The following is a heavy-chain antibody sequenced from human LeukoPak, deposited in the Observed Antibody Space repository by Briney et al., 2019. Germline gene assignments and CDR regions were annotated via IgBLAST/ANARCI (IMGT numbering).Heavy chain of an antibody. J-gene: IGHJ6*03. CDR2: IFYNGNT. CDR3: ARGGYYYLDV. V-gene: IGHV4-59*01. Sequence: SETLSLTCTVSDGSMSPYYWSWTRQSPGKGLEWIAYIFYNGNTKYNPSLWSRVTISIDTSRNQFSLNLNSVTAADTAVYYCARGGYYYLDVWGKGTTVTVSS. CDR1: DGSMSPYY.